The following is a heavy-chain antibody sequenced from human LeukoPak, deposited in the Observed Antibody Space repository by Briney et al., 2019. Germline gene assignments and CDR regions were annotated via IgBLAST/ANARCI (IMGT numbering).Heavy chain of an antibody. Sequence: GGSLRLSCAASGFTFSSYAMSWVRQAPGKGLEWVSAISGSGGSTYYADSVKGRFTISRDNSKNTLYLQMNSLRAEDTAVYYCAKDNPVVAAAEDLDAFDIWGQGTMVTVSS. J-gene: IGHJ3*02. CDR1: GFTFSSYA. CDR2: ISGSGGST. CDR3: AKDNPVVAAAEDLDAFDI. D-gene: IGHD2-15*01. V-gene: IGHV3-23*01.